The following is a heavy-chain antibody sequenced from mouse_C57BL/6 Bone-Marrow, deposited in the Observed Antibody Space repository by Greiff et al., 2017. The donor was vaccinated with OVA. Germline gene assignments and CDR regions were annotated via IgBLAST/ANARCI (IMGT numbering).Heavy chain of an antibody. D-gene: IGHD1-1*01. CDR2: ISDGGSYT. V-gene: IGHV5-4*01. CDR1: GFTFSSYA. J-gene: IGHJ4*01. Sequence: EVKVVESGGGLVKPGGSLKLSCAASGFTFSSYAMSWVRQTPEKRLEWVATISDGGSYTYYPDNVKGRFTISRDNAKNNLYLQMSHLKSEDTAMYYCARDFTFYHYAMDYWGQGTSVTVSS. CDR3: ARDFTFYHYAMDY.